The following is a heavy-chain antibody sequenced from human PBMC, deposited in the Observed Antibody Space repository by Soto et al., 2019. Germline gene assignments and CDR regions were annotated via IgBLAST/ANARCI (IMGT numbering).Heavy chain of an antibody. CDR2: IYSRGNT. CDR3: ESALSGSYLVLEQ. J-gene: IGHJ4*02. V-gene: IGHV4-31*03. Sequence: PAETPALSYTFSGSSIYIGLYYLSWIRQQPVKGLKCIGYIYSRGNTYYNTYLKSRISIAADTSKNHFSLKLSSVTAADTAVYFCESALSGSYLVLEQWGQGTLVTLSS. D-gene: IGHD3-10*01. CDR1: GSSIYIGLYY.